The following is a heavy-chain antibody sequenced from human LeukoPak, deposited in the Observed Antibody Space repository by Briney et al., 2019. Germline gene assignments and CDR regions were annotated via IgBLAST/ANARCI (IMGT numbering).Heavy chain of an antibody. CDR3: ARDGNEAVAGTGAVTF. CDR2: INPNTGDT. V-gene: IGHV1-2*02. J-gene: IGHJ4*02. Sequence: ASVKVSCKTSGYIFTGYYMHWVRQAPGQGPDWMGWINPNTGDTHYAQNFQGRVTLTRDTSISTAYMELARLTSDDTAVYYCARDGNEAVAGTGAVTFWGQGTLVTVSS. CDR1: GYIFTGYY. D-gene: IGHD6-19*01.